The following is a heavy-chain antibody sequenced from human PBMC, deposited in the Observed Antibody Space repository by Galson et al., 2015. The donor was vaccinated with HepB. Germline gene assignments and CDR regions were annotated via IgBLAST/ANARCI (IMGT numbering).Heavy chain of an antibody. CDR3: VKGFFSHFDY. J-gene: IGHJ4*02. D-gene: IGHD3-3*01. CDR2: ISSNGGST. Sequence: SLRLSCAASGFTFSSYAMHWVRQAPGKGLEYVSAISSNGGSTYYADSVKGRFTISRDNSKNTLYLQMSSLRAEDTAVYYCVKGFFSHFDYWGQGTLVTVSS. CDR1: GFTFSSYA. V-gene: IGHV3-64D*06.